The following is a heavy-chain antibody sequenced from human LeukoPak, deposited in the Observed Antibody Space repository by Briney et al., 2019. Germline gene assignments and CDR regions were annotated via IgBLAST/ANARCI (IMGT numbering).Heavy chain of an antibody. CDR1: GGTFSSYA. CDR3: ARRRGSGSYYRNWFDP. CDR2: MNPNSGNT. Sequence: ASVKVSCKASGGTFSSYAINWVRQATGQGLEWMGWMNPNSGNTGYAQKFQGRVTMTRNTSISTAYMELSSLRSEDTAVYYCARRRGSGSYYRNWFDPWGQGTLVTVSS. J-gene: IGHJ5*02. D-gene: IGHD3-10*01. V-gene: IGHV1-8*02.